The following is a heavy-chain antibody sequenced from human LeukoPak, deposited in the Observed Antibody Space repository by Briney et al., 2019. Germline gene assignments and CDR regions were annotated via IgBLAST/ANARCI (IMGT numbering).Heavy chain of an antibody. CDR2: ISSSSSYI. CDR1: GFTFSSYS. Sequence: GGSLRLSCAASGFTFSSYSMNWVRQAPGKGLEWVSSISSSSSYIYYADSVKGRFTISRDNAKNSLYLQMNSLRAEDTAAYYCSRDPRGLPAAPPGEFDYWGQGTLVTVSS. J-gene: IGHJ4*02. D-gene: IGHD2-2*01. V-gene: IGHV3-21*01. CDR3: SRDPRGLPAAPPGEFDY.